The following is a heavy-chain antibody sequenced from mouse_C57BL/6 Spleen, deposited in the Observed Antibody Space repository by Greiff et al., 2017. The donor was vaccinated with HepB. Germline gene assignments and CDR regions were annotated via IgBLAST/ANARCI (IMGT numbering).Heavy chain of an antibody. D-gene: IGHD2-4*01. Sequence: EVQGVESGAELVRPGASVKLSCTASGFNIKDDYMHWVKQRPEQGLEWIGWIDPENGDTEYASKFQGKATITADTSSNTAYLQLSSLTSEDTAVYYCTTGGLRRAWFAYWGQGTLVTVSA. CDR1: GFNIKDDY. CDR3: TTGGLRRAWFAY. CDR2: IDPENGDT. V-gene: IGHV14-4*01. J-gene: IGHJ3*01.